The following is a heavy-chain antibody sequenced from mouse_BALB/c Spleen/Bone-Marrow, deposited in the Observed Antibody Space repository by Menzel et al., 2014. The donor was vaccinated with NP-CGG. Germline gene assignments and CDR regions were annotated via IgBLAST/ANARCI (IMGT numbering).Heavy chain of an antibody. CDR3: AGASYNAMDY. CDR2: IDPANGNT. Sequence: EVQLVESGAELVKPGTSVKLSCTASGFNIKDTYMHWVKQRPEQGLEWIGRIDPANGNTKYDPKFQGKATITADTSSNTAYLQLSRLTSEDTAVYYCAGASYNAMDYWGQGTPVTVSS. CDR1: GFNIKDTY. J-gene: IGHJ4*01. V-gene: IGHV14-3*02.